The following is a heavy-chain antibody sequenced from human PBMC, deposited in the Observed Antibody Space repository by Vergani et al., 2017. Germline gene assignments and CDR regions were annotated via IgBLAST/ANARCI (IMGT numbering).Heavy chain of an antibody. V-gene: IGHV4-38-2*01. Sequence: QVRLQESGPGLVKPSETLSLTCAVSGYSISSGYYWGWIRQPPGKGLEWIGSIYHSGSTYYNPSLKSRVTISVDTSKNQFSLKLSSVTAADTAVYYCASPRGYSYGYLGYWGQGTLVTVSS. J-gene: IGHJ4*02. CDR3: ASPRGYSYGYLGY. CDR1: GYSISSGYY. D-gene: IGHD5-18*01. CDR2: IYHSGST.